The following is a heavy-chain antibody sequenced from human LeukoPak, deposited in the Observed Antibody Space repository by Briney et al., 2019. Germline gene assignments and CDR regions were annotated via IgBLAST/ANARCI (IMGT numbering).Heavy chain of an antibody. CDR3: ARGSSGWYVDY. V-gene: IGHV4-34*01. D-gene: IGHD6-19*01. Sequence: SETLSLTCAVYDESLSGYYWNWIRQPPGKGLEWIGEISHSGSTNYNPSLKSRVTISVDTSKNQFSLKLSSVTAADTAVYYCARGSSGWYVDYWGQGTLVTVSS. CDR2: ISHSGST. CDR1: DESLSGYY. J-gene: IGHJ4*02.